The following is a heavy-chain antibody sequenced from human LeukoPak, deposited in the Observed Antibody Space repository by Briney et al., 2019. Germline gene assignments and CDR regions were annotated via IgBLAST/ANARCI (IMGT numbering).Heavy chain of an antibody. D-gene: IGHD3-3*01. CDR2: IKQDGSEK. CDR1: GFTFSTYW. J-gene: IGHJ4*02. CDR3: ARDSLRFLEWSGIFDY. Sequence: GGSLRLSCAASGFTFSTYWMSWVRQAPGKGLEWVANIKQDGSEKYYVDSVKGRFTISRDNAKNSLYLQMNSLRAEDTAVYYCARDSLRFLEWSGIFDYWGQGTLVTVSS. V-gene: IGHV3-7*01.